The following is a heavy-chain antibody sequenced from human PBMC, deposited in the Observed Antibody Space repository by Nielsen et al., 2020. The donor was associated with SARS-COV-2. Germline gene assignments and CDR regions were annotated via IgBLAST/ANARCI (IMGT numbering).Heavy chain of an antibody. Sequence: RQAPGKGLEWIGEINHSGSTNYNPSLKSRVTISVDTSKNQFSLKLSSVTAADTAVYYCARGPANSQFDYWGQGTLVTVSS. V-gene: IGHV4-34*01. CDR3: ARGPANSQFDY. CDR2: INHSGST. D-gene: IGHD1-14*01. J-gene: IGHJ4*02.